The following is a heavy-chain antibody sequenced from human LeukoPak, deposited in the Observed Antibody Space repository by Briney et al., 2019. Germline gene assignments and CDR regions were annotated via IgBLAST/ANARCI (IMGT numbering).Heavy chain of an antibody. CDR3: ARDGSYYYDSSRYNSLY. CDR1: GYTFTSYY. CDR2: INPSGGST. J-gene: IGHJ4*02. V-gene: IGHV1-46*01. D-gene: IGHD3-22*01. Sequence: ASVKVSCKASGYTFTSYYMHWVRQTPGQGLEWMGIINPSGGSTSYAQKFQGRVTMTTDTSTSTVYMELRSLRSDDTAVYYCARDGSYYYDSSRYNSLYWGQGTLVTVSS.